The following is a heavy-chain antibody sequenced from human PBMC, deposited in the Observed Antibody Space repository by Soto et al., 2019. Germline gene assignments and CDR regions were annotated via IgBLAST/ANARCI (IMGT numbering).Heavy chain of an antibody. CDR2: IYYSGST. D-gene: IGHD3-10*01. J-gene: IGHJ4*02. Sequence: SETLSLTCTVSGGSISSYYWSWIRQPPGKGLEWIGYIYYSGSTNYNPSLKSRVTISVDTSKNQFSLKLSSVTAADTAVYYCARDAPGAALFDYWGQGTLVTVSS. CDR1: GGSISSYY. V-gene: IGHV4-59*01. CDR3: ARDAPGAALFDY.